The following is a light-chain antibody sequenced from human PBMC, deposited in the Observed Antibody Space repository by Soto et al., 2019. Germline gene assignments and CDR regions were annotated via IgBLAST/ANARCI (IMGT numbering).Light chain of an antibody. J-gene: IGKJ1*01. CDR2: AAS. CDR1: QSVSSSY. Sequence: EIVMTQSPGTLSSSPGERATLSCRASQSVSSSYLAWYQQKPGQAPRLLIYAASSRATGIPDTFSGSGSGTDFTLTISRLEPEDFAAYYCQQYDSSSWTFGQGTKVEIK. CDR3: QQYDSSSWT. V-gene: IGKV3-20*01.